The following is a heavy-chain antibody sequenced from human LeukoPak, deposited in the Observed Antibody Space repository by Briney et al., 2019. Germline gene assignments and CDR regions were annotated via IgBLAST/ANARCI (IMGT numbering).Heavy chain of an antibody. CDR1: GYTLTELS. V-gene: IGHV1-2*02. CDR3: ARGAEAETSPLDF. D-gene: IGHD6-13*01. J-gene: IGHJ4*02. CDR2: INPKSGAA. Sequence: GASVKVSCKVSGYTLTELSMHWVRQAPRQGLEWLGWINPKSGAADYAQQFRGRVTMTRDTSINTDYMEMKRVTSDDTAVYYCARGAEAETSPLDFWGQGTLVIVS.